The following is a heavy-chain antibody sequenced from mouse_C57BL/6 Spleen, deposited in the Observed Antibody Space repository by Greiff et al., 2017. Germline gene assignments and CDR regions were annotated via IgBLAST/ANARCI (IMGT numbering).Heavy chain of an antibody. CDR3: ARGILLLQYPDY. D-gene: IGHD1-1*01. Sequence: ESGAELVKPGASVKISCKASGYAFSSYWMNWVKQRPGKGLEWIGQIYPGDGDTNYNGKFKGKATLTADKSSSTAYMQLSSLTSEDSAVYVCARGILLLQYPDYWGQGTTLTVSS. J-gene: IGHJ2*01. V-gene: IGHV1-80*01. CDR1: GYAFSSYW. CDR2: IYPGDGDT.